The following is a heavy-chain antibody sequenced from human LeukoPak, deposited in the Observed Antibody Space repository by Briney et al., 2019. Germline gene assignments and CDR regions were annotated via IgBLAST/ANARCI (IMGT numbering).Heavy chain of an antibody. Sequence: SETLSLTCTVSGGSISSYYWSWIRQPPGEGLEWIGFISYIGSTNYNPSLKSRVTISVDTSKNHFSLKLSSVTAADSAVYYCAREGGYWYYLDYWGQGIPVTVSS. CDR3: AREGGYWYYLDY. J-gene: IGHJ4*02. V-gene: IGHV4-59*01. D-gene: IGHD6-25*01. CDR2: ISYIGST. CDR1: GGSISSYY.